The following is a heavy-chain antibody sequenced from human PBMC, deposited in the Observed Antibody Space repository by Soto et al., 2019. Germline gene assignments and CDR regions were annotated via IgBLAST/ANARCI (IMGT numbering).Heavy chain of an antibody. CDR2: IIPIFGTA. D-gene: IGHD3-3*01. CDR1: GGTFSSYA. CDR3: AKGVHRITIFGVGPQNDAFDI. J-gene: IGHJ3*02. V-gene: IGHV1-69*13. Sequence: ASVKVSCKASGGTFSSYAISWVRQAPGQGLEWMGGIIPIFGTANYAQKFQGRVTITADESTSTAYMELSSLRSEDTAVYYCAKGVHRITIFGVGPQNDAFDIWGQGTMVTVSS.